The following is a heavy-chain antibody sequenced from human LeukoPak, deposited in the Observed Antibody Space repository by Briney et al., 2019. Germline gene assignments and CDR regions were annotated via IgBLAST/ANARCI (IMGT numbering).Heavy chain of an antibody. V-gene: IGHV3-23*01. CDR3: AKGAATAGILDY. CDR2: ITSGGST. CDR1: GLTFSMYW. D-gene: IGHD6-13*01. J-gene: IGHJ4*02. Sequence: GGSLRLSCAPSGLTFSMYWMYWVRHAPGKGLVWVSTITSGGSTYYADSVKGRFAISRDNSKNTLYLQMNSLRAEDTAVYYCAKGAATAGILDYWGQGTLVTVSS.